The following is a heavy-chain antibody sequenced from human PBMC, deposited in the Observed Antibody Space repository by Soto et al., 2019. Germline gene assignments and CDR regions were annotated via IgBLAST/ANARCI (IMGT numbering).Heavy chain of an antibody. CDR2: IDPSDSYI. D-gene: IGHD6-19*01. V-gene: IGHV5-10-1*01. CDR3: ERHGAAIWLGY. CDR1: GYTFSGHW. Sequence: HGESLKISCKTSGYTFSGHWISWVRQVPGKGLQWMGNIDPSDSYINYNPAFRGHVTFSVDKSSSTAYLHWRGLGPSDTAIYYCERHGAAIWLGYWGQGTLVTVSS. J-gene: IGHJ4*02.